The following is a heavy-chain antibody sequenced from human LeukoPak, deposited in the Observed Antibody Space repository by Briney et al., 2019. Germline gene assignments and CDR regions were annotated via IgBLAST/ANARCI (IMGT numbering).Heavy chain of an antibody. V-gene: IGHV1-69*02. J-gene: IGHJ6*03. CDR2: IIPIIGIA. CDR1: GGTFSSYT. D-gene: IGHD4-11*01. CDR3: ATYSNYVYYYYYYMDV. Sequence: ASVKVSCKASGGTFSSYTISWVRQAPGQGLEWMGRIIPIIGIANYAQKFQGRVTITADKSASTAYMELSSLRSEDTAVYYCATYSNYVYYYYYYMDVWGKGTTVTVSS.